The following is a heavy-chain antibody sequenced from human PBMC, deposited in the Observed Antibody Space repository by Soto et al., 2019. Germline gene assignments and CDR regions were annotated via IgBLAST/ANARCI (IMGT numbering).Heavy chain of an antibody. V-gene: IGHV3-7*01. Sequence: EVQVVESGGGWVQPGGSLRLSCAASGFTLSNYWMTWVRHSPGKGLEWVANIKQDGSKKQFVDTVEGRFTISRDNAKKSLYLQMNSLRVEDTAMYYWTRVVPTRIDGAWLDAFESWGQRTIVTVSS. D-gene: IGHD6-19*01. CDR3: TRVVPTRIDGAWLDAFES. CDR1: GFTLSNYW. CDR2: IKQDGSKK. J-gene: IGHJ3*02.